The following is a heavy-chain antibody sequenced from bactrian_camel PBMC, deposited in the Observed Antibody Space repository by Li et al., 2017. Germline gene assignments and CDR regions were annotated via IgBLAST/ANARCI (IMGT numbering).Heavy chain of an antibody. V-gene: IGHV3S1*01. CDR1: GDTAMTNC. CDR2: LDISGGSI. J-gene: IGHJ4*01. Sequence: QVQLVESGGGSVQAGGSLRLSCRISGDTAMTNCMGWFRQIPGKGREGVAGLDISGGSIYYADFVKGRFTLSQSNAENAVYLQMNRLKPEDTGVYYCAPWTTVVSGTCDSLGQGTQVTVS. D-gene: IGHD6*01.